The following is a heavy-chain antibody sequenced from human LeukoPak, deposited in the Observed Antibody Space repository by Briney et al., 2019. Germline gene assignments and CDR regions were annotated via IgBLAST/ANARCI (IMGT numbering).Heavy chain of an antibody. CDR1: GYSISSGYY. D-gene: IGHD4-17*01. CDR2: IYHSGST. V-gene: IGHV4-38-2*02. CDR3: AREGIRDYGDYYFDY. J-gene: IGHJ4*02. Sequence: PSETLSLTCTVSGYSISSGYYWGWIRQPPGKGLEWIGSIYHSGSTYYNPSLKSRVTISVNTSKNQFSLKLSSVTAADTAVYYCAREGIRDYGDYYFDYWGQGTLVTVSS.